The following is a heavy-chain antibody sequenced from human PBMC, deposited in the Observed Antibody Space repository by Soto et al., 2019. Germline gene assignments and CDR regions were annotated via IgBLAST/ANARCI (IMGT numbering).Heavy chain of an antibody. D-gene: IGHD2-2*01. J-gene: IGHJ5*02. Sequence: QVQLQESAPGLVKPSQTLSLTCTVSGGSISSGHYYWSWVRQHSGKALEWIGYIHHSGSTYYNPSLKNRLNISVDTSKNQFSLKLTSVTAADTAVYYCARVSDVPGASTGFGPWGQGTLVTVSS. CDR1: GGSISSGHYY. CDR2: IHHSGST. CDR3: ARVSDVPGASTGFGP. V-gene: IGHV4-31*03.